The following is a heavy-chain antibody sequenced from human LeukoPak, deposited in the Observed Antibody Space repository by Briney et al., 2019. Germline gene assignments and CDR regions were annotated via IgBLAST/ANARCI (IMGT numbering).Heavy chain of an antibody. CDR3: ARDPRTGEHDY. Sequence: PSQTLSLTCTVSGGSISSGSYYWSWIRQPAGKGLEWIGRIYTSGSTNYNPSLKSRVTISVDTSKNQFSLKLSSVTAADTAVYYCARDPRTGEHDYWGQGTLVTVSS. V-gene: IGHV4-61*02. CDR2: IYTSGST. J-gene: IGHJ4*02. CDR1: GGSISSGSYY. D-gene: IGHD7-27*01.